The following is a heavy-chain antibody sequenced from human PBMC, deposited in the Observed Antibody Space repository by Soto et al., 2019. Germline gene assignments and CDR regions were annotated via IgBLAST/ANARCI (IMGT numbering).Heavy chain of an antibody. CDR3: ARGLGASTRDRECSRHTCYVAGGY. V-gene: IGHV1-69*01. D-gene: IGHD2-2*01. CDR1: GDTFDTYA. Sequence: QVQLVQSGAEVKKPGSSVRISCKASGDTFDTYAFTWVRQAPGQGLEWLGGVIPVFDTAHYAQHFQGRVTITADDFSSTAYLELMSLRPEDTAVYYCARGLGASTRDRECSRHTCYVAGGYWGQGTLVTVSS. J-gene: IGHJ4*02. CDR2: VIPVFDTA.